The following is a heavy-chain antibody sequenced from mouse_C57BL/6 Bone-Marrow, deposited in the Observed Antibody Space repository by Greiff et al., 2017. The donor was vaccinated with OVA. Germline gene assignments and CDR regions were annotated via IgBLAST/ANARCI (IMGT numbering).Heavy chain of an antibody. CDR3: ARHPGDVSYCDD. V-gene: IGHV1-61*01. J-gene: IGHJ2*01. D-gene: IGHD3-3*01. CDR1: GYTFTSYW. CDR2: LYPSDSET. Sequence: QVHVKQPGAELVRPGSSVKLSCKASGYTFTSYWMDWVKQRPGQGLEWIGNLYPSDSETHYNQKFTDTATLTVNKSSSISYMQLSSLTSEDSAVYSCARHPGDVSYCDDGGQGTTLTDSS.